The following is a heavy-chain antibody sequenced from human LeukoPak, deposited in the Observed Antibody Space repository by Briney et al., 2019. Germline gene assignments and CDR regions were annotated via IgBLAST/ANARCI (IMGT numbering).Heavy chain of an antibody. CDR3: ATGNAEGEKYYYYGMDV. D-gene: IGHD1-1*01. CDR1: GFTFSSYA. J-gene: IGHJ6*04. CDR2: ISYDGSNK. V-gene: IGHV3-30-3*01. Sequence: GRSLRLSCAASGFTFSSYAMHWVRQAPGKGPEWVAVISYDGSNKYYADSVKGRFTISRDNSKNTLYLQMNSLRAEDTAVCYCATGNAEGEKYYYYGMDVWGKGTTVTVSS.